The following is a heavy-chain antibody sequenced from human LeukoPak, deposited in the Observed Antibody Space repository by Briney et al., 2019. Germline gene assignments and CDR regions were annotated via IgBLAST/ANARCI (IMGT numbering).Heavy chain of an antibody. CDR3: ARDDVVLMDAVRYYYYGMDV. Sequence: ASVKVSCKASGYNFISYEMHWVRQAPGQGLEWMGIINPSGGSTSYAQKFQDRVPMTRDTSTSTVYMELSSLKSEDTAVNYCARDDVVLMDAVRYYYYGMDVWGQGTTVTVSS. CDR2: INPSGGST. D-gene: IGHD2-8*01. CDR1: GYNFISYE. J-gene: IGHJ6*02. V-gene: IGHV1-46*01.